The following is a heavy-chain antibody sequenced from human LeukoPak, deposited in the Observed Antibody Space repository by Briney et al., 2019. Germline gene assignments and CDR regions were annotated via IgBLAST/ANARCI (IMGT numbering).Heavy chain of an antibody. V-gene: IGHV3-53*01. CDR1: GFTVSSNY. CDR2: IYSGGST. J-gene: IGHJ4*02. Sequence: GGSLRLSCAASGFTVSSNYMSWVRQAPGKGLEWVSVIYSGGSTYYADSVKGRFTISRDNSKNTLYLQMNSLRAEDTAVYYCASGIAVAETDYWGQGTLVTVSS. D-gene: IGHD6-19*01. CDR3: ASGIAVAETDY.